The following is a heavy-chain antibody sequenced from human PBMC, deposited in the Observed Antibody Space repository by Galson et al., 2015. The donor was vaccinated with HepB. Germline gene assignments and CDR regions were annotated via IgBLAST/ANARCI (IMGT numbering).Heavy chain of an antibody. V-gene: IGHV5-51*01. CDR3: ARRVDTAMVTGYYFDY. D-gene: IGHD5-18*01. Sequence: QSGAEVTKPGESLKISCTGSGSSFTSYWIGWVRQMPGKGLEWMGIIYPGDSDTRYSPSFQGQVTISADKSISTAYLQWSSLKASDTAMYYCARRVDTAMVTGYYFDYWGQGTLVTVSS. CDR1: GSSFTSYW. CDR2: IYPGDSDT. J-gene: IGHJ4*02.